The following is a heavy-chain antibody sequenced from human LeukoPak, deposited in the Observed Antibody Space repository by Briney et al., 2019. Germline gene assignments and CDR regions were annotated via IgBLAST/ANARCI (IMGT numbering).Heavy chain of an antibody. CDR2: ISRSGGST. CDR3: AKDRGSGLSGTDY. D-gene: IGHD6-19*01. CDR1: GFTFSSYA. J-gene: IGHJ4*02. Sequence: GGSLRLPCAASGFTFSSYAMSWVRQSPGKGLEWVSAISRSGGSTYYADSVKGRFTISRDNSKNTLYLQMNSLRAEDTDVYYCAKDRGSGLSGTDYWGQGTLVTVSS. V-gene: IGHV3-23*01.